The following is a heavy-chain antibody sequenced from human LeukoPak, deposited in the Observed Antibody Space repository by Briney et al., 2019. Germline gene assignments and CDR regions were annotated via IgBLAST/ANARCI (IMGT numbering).Heavy chain of an antibody. Sequence: PGGSLRLSCAASGFTFSSYEMKWVRQAPGKGLEWVSYISSSGTSIYYADSVKGRFTISRDNAKNSLYLRMNSLRDEDTAVYYCARDSYGSSGYYYVSDYWGQGTLVTASS. CDR1: GFTFSSYE. CDR2: ISSSGTSI. CDR3: ARDSYGSSGYYYVSDY. D-gene: IGHD3-22*01. V-gene: IGHV3-48*03. J-gene: IGHJ4*02.